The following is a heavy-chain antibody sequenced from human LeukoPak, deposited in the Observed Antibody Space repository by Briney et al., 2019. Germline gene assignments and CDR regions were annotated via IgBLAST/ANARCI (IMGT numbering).Heavy chain of an antibody. V-gene: IGHV4-61*02. Sequence: SQTLSLTCTVSGGSISSGSYYWSWIRQPAGKGLEWIGRIYTSGSTNYNPSLKSRITISVDTSKNLFSLKLSSVTAADTAVYYCARESLIAARRGYYYYMDVWGKGTTVTVSS. CDR3: ARESLIAARRGYYYYMDV. CDR1: GGSISSGSYY. J-gene: IGHJ6*03. D-gene: IGHD6-6*01. CDR2: IYTSGST.